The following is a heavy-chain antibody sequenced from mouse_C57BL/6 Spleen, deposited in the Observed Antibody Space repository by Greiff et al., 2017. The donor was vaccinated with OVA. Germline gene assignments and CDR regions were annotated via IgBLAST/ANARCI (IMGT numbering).Heavy chain of an antibody. D-gene: IGHD2-4*01. J-gene: IGHJ2*01. CDR2: INPSNGGT. CDR3: ARRGGYDDDGGGLDY. CDR1: GYTFTSYW. V-gene: IGHV1-53*01. Sequence: QVQLQQPGTELVKPGASVKLSCKASGYTFTSYWMHWVKQRPGQGLEWIGNINPSNGGTNYNEKFKSKATLTVDKSSSTAYMQLSSLTSEDAAVYDWARRGGYDDDGGGLDYWGQGTTLTVAS.